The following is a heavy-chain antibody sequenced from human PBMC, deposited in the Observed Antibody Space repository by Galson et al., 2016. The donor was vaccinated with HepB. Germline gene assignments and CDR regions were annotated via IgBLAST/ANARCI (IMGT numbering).Heavy chain of an antibody. CDR1: GLTFSRHW. J-gene: IGHJ4*02. V-gene: IGHV3-23*01. D-gene: IGHD1-14*01. CDR3: AKGYGLFDY. Sequence: SLRLSCAASGLTFSRHWMSWARQAPGKGLEWVSGISGSGGSTYYADSVKGRFTISRDNSKNTLYVQMNSLRAEDTAVYYCAKGYGLFDYWGQGTLVTVSS. CDR2: ISGSGGST.